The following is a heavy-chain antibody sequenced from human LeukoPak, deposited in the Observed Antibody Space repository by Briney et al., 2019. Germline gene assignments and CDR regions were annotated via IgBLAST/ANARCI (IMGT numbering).Heavy chain of an antibody. D-gene: IGHD2-15*01. V-gene: IGHV3-48*03. J-gene: IGHJ4*02. Sequence: GGSLRLSCAASGFTFSSYEMNWVRQAPGKGLEWVSYISSSGSTIYYADSVKGRFTISRDNSKNTLYLQMNSLRAEDTAVYYCAKGPICSGGSCYGSYFDYWGQGTLVTVSS. CDR3: AKGPICSGGSCYGSYFDY. CDR2: ISSSGSTI. CDR1: GFTFSSYE.